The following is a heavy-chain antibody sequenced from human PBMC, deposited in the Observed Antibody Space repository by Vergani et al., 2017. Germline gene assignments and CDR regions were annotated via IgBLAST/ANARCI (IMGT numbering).Heavy chain of an antibody. V-gene: IGHV1-46*03. CDR3: ARGDYGILTGYRY. Sequence: QVQVVQSGAEVKKSGASVKVLCKTSGYTLSNYYMHWVRQAPGQGLEWMGIINPSGGHTNYAQKFQGRVTMTSDTSTSTVYMELSSLRSEDTAIYYCARGDYGILTGYRYWGQGTLVTVS. J-gene: IGHJ4*02. CDR2: INPSGGHT. CDR1: GYTLSNYY. D-gene: IGHD3-9*01.